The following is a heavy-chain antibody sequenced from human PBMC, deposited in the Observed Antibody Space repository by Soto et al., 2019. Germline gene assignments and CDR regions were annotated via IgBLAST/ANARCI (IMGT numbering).Heavy chain of an antibody. Sequence: PGESLKISCKGSGYSFTSYWIGWVRQMPGKGLEWMGIIYPGDSDTRYSPSFQGQVTISADKSISTAYLQWSSLKASDTAMYYCARYGVVAAPRDSWFDPWGQGTLVTVSS. D-gene: IGHD2-15*01. J-gene: IGHJ5*02. V-gene: IGHV5-51*01. CDR3: ARYGVVAAPRDSWFDP. CDR1: GYSFTSYW. CDR2: IYPGDSDT.